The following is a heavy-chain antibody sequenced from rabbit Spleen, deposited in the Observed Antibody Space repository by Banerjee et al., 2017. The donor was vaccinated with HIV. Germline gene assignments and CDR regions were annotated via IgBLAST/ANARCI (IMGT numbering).Heavy chain of an antibody. Sequence: QEQLKETGGGLVQPGGSLTLSCKASGFDFSSYGVSWVRQAPGKGLEWIGYIDPIFHITTYANWVNGRFSISRENTQNTVYLQLNSLTAADTATYFCARAQYVDTYAFGLWGPGTLVTVS. CDR3: ARAQYVDTYAFGL. V-gene: IGHV1S47*01. D-gene: IGHD6-1*01. CDR1: GFDFSSYG. J-gene: IGHJ4*01. CDR2: IDPIFHIT.